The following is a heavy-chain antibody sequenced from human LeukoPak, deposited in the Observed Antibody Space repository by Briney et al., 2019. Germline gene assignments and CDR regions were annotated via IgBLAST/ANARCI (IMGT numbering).Heavy chain of an antibody. D-gene: IGHD3-9*01. CDR1: GYSISSGYY. V-gene: IGHV4-38-2*02. CDR2: IYHSGST. Sequence: SXTLSLTCTVSGYSISSGYYWGWIRPPPGKGLEGIGSIYHSGSTYYNPSLKSRVTISVDTSKNQFSLKLSSVTAADTAVYYCARAGGYFDWLLSYFDYWGQGTLVTVSS. J-gene: IGHJ4*02. CDR3: ARAGGYFDWLLSYFDY.